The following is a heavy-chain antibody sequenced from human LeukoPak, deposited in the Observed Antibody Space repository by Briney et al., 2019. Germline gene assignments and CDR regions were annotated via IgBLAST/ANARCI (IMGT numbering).Heavy chain of an antibody. J-gene: IGHJ3*02. CDR3: ARHDTGIAVAVSDAFDI. CDR2: INHRGST. V-gene: IGHV4-34*01. CDR1: GESLSKYY. D-gene: IGHD6-19*01. Sequence: SETLSLTCAVYGESLSKYYWTWIRQSPGKGLEWIGEINHRGSTNQNPSLKSRVTLSVDTSKHQFSLKLSSVTAADTAVYYCARHDTGIAVAVSDAFDIWGQGTMVTVSS.